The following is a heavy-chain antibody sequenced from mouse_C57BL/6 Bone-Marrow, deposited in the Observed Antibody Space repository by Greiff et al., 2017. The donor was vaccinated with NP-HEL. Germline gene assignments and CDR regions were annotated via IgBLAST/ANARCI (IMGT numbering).Heavy chain of an antibody. D-gene: IGHD1-1*02. J-gene: IGHJ4*01. CDR2: IYPGSGST. Sequence: QVQLKQPGAELVKPGASVKMSCKASGYTFTSYWITWVKQRPGQGLEWIGDIYPGSGSTNYNEKFKSKATLTVDTSSSTAYMQLSSLTSEDSAVYYCARYGPGFFMDYWGQGTSVTVSS. V-gene: IGHV1-55*01. CDR3: ARYGPGFFMDY. CDR1: GYTFTSYW.